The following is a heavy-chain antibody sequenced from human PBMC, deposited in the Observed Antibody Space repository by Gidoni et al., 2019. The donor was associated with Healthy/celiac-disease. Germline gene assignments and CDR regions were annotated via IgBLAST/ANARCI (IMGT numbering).Heavy chain of an antibody. CDR3: AKKRSGSYFLSGGDAPDWYFDL. V-gene: IGHV3-23*01. D-gene: IGHD1-26*01. Sequence: EVQLLESGGGLVQPGGSLRLSCSAHGFTFSSYAMSWVRQAPGKGLEWVSSISGSGGSTYYADSVKGRFTISRDNSKNTLYLQMNSLRAEDTAVYYCAKKRSGSYFLSGGDAPDWYFDLWGRGTLVTVSS. J-gene: IGHJ2*01. CDR1: GFTFSSYA. CDR2: ISGSGGST.